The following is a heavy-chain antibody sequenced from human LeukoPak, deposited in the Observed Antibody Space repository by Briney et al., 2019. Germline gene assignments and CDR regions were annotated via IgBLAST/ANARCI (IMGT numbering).Heavy chain of an antibody. CDR1: GYTFTSYD. V-gene: IGHV1-8*01. J-gene: IGHJ5*02. Sequence: ASVKVSCKASGYTFTSYDINWVRQATGQGLEWMGWMNPNSGNTGYVQKFQGRVTMTRNTSISTAYMELSSLRSEDTAVYYCARVLARYNWFDPWGQGTLVTVSS. CDR2: MNPNSGNT. CDR3: ARVLARYNWFDP.